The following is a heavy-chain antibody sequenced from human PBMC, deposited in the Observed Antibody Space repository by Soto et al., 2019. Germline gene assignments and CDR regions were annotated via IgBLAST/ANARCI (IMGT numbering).Heavy chain of an antibody. CDR3: VRDGYITSEWFDI. Sequence: SQTLSLTCAISGDSVSSNSATWNWIRQSPSRGLEWLGRTYDRSKLYNDYAVSVKSRIIINPDTSKNQFSLQLKSVTPEDTAVYYCVRDGYITSEWFDIWGQGTLVTVS. D-gene: IGHD3-10*01. J-gene: IGHJ3*02. CDR1: GDSVSSNSAT. V-gene: IGHV6-1*01. CDR2: TYDRSKLYN.